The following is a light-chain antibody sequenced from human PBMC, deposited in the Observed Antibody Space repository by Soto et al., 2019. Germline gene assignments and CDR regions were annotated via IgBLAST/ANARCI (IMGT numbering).Light chain of an antibody. CDR2: RNN. Sequence: QSVLTQPPSASGTPGQRVTISCSGSSSNIGSNYVYWYQQLPGTAPKLLIYRNNQRPSGVPDRFSGSKSGTSASLAISGLRSEDEDDYDCAAWDDSLSALYVFGTGTKLTVL. CDR3: AAWDDSLSALYV. CDR1: SSNIGSNY. V-gene: IGLV1-47*01. J-gene: IGLJ1*01.